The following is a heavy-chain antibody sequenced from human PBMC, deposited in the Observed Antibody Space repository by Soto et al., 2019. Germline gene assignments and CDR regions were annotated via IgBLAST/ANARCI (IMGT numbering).Heavy chain of an antibody. J-gene: IGHJ4*02. CDR1: GFTFSIYA. Sequence: GGSLRLSCAAAGFTFSIYAMSWVRQAPGKGLVWVSRINGSGSSTSYADSVKGRFTISRDNAKNTLYLQMNSLRAEDTAVYYCAREYSSSRYFDYWGQGTLVTVSS. CDR3: AREYSSSRYFDY. V-gene: IGHV3-74*01. D-gene: IGHD6-13*01. CDR2: INGSGSST.